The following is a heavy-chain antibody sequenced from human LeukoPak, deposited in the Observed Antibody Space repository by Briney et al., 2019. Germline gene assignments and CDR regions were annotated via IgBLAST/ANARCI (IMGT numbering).Heavy chain of an antibody. Sequence: SETLSLTCTVSGGSISSHYWSWIRQPPGKGLEWIGYIYYSGSTNYNPSLKSRVTTSVDTSKNQFSLKLSSVTAADTAVYYCARVIPYYDFWSGYSYYFDYWGQGTLVTVSS. CDR1: GGSISSHY. V-gene: IGHV4-59*11. J-gene: IGHJ4*02. CDR2: IYYSGST. D-gene: IGHD3-3*01. CDR3: ARVIPYYDFWSGYSYYFDY.